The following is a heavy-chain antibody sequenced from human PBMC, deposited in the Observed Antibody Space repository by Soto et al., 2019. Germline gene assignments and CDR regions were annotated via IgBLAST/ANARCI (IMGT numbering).Heavy chain of an antibody. D-gene: IGHD6-19*01. V-gene: IGHV3-33*01. CDR3: ARDKWEQWLVRRYFDY. Sequence: GGSLRLSCAASGFTFSSYGMHWVRQAPGKGLEWVAVIWYDGSNKYYADSAKGRFTISRDNSKNTLYLQMNSLRAEDTAVYYCARDKWEQWLVRRYFDYWGQGTLVTVSS. CDR1: GFTFSSYG. CDR2: IWYDGSNK. J-gene: IGHJ4*02.